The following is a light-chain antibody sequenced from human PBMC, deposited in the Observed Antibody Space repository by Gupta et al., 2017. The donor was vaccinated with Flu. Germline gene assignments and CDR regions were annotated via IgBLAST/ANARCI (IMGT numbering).Light chain of an antibody. CDR3: QQSFSYVFS. CDR2: AAD. J-gene: IGKJ4*01. V-gene: IGKV1-39*01. Sequence: PSSLSASVGDRVTITCRASQRIHSYLSWYQQKPGKAPKLLIYAADKLQTGAPSRFSGSGFGTDFTLTISSLQPDDFATYFCQQSFSYVFSFGGGTKVEVK. CDR1: QRIHSY.